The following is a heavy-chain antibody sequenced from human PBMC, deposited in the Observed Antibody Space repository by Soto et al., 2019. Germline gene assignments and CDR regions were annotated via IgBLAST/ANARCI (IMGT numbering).Heavy chain of an antibody. V-gene: IGHV3-15*07. CDR3: STDSYITSIIVRFDY. D-gene: IGHD3-22*01. Sequence: GGSLRLSCAASGFTFSNAWINWVRQAPGKGLEWVGRIKSKSDGGTTDYAAPVKGRFAISRDDSKNLVYMQMNSLKTEDTAVYYCSTDSYITSIIVRFDYWGHGTLVTVSS. CDR2: IKSKSDGGTT. J-gene: IGHJ4*01. CDR1: GFTFSNAW.